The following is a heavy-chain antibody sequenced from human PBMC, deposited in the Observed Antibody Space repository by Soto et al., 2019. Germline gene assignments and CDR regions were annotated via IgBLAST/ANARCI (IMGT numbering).Heavy chain of an antibody. CDR3: ARGDSKNYYYYGMDV. Sequence: SETLSLTCTVSGGSISSGCYYWSWIRQHPGKGLEWIGYIYYSGSTYYNPSLKSRVTISVDTSKNQFSLKLSSVTAADTAVYYCARGDSKNYYYYGMDVWGQGTTVT. V-gene: IGHV4-31*03. CDR2: IYYSGST. J-gene: IGHJ6*02. D-gene: IGHD4-4*01. CDR1: GGSISSGCYY.